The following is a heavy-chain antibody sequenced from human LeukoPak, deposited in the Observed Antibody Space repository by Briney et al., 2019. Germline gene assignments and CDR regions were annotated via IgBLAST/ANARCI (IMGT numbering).Heavy chain of an antibody. V-gene: IGHV4-59*08. CDR3: ARHGRGSWYGSYWFDP. Sequence: SETLSLTCTVSGGSISSYYWSWIRQPPGKGLEWIGYIYYSGSTNYNPSLKSRVTISVDTSKNQFSLKLSSVTAADTAVYYCARHGRGSWYGSYWFDPWGQGTLVTVSS. J-gene: IGHJ5*02. D-gene: IGHD6-13*01. CDR2: IYYSGST. CDR1: GGSISSYY.